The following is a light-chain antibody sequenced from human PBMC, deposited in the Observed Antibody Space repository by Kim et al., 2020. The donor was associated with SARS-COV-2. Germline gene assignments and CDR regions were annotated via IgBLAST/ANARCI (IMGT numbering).Light chain of an antibody. J-gene: IGLJ2*01. CDR2: AVS. CDR1: SNDVGGSNY. V-gene: IGLV2-8*01. Sequence: QSALTQPPSASGSPGQSVTISCTGTSNDVGGSNYVSWYQQHPGKAPKLMIYAVSARPSGVPDRVSGSKSGNAASLTVSGLQAEDEADYYCSSYAGSNGVVFGAGTQLTVL. CDR3: SSYAGSNGVV.